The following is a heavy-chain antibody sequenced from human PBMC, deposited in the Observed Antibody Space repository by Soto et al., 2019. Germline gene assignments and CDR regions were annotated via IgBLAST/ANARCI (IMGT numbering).Heavy chain of an antibody. CDR2: TYYRSKWYN. D-gene: IGHD6-13*01. CDR3: ARHIAAAVYYFDY. Sequence: PSQTLSLTCAISGDSVSSNSAAWNWIRQSPSRGLEWLGRTYYRSKWYNDYAVSVKSRITINPDTSKNQFSLKLSSVTAADTAVYYCARHIAAAVYYFDYWGQGTLVTVSS. CDR1: GDSVSSNSAA. V-gene: IGHV6-1*01. J-gene: IGHJ4*02.